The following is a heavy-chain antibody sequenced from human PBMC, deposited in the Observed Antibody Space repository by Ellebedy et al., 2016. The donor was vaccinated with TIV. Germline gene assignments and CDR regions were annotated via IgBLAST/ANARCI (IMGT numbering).Heavy chain of an antibody. Sequence: GESLKISCAASGFTFSSYGMHWVRQAPGKGLEWVAVISYDGSNKYYADSVKGRFTISRDNSKNTLYLQVNSLRAEDTAVYYCARGWTVTTQFNYWGQGTLVTVSS. CDR2: ISYDGSNK. J-gene: IGHJ4*02. CDR3: ARGWTVTTQFNY. D-gene: IGHD4-17*01. V-gene: IGHV3-30*03. CDR1: GFTFSSYG.